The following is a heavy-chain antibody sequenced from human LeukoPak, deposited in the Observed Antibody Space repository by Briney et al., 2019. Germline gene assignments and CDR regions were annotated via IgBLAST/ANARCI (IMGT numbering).Heavy chain of an antibody. D-gene: IGHD6-13*01. CDR3: AREIGTWYSSSWYPTEGIIWFDP. J-gene: IGHJ5*02. V-gene: IGHV1-18*01. CDR2: ISAYNGHT. Sequence: ASVKVFCKASGYTFTSYGISWVRQAPGQGLEWMGWISAYNGHTKYAQKLQGRVTMTTDTSTSTAYMELRSLRSDDPAVYYCAREIGTWYSSSWYPTEGIIWFDPGGQGTLVTVSS. CDR1: GYTFTSYG.